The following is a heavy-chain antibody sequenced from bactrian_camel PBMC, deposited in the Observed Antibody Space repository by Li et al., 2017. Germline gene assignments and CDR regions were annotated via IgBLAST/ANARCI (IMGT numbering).Heavy chain of an antibody. CDR1: GLTNSNVC. Sequence: HVQLVESGGGSVQSGGSLRLSCAVSGLTNSNVCMGWFRQAPGKEREGVATINGDGGTGYSDSVQGRFPISRDNAKNTLYLQMNSLKPEDTARYYCAADPYGGSWYLTYWGQGTQVTVS. J-gene: IGHJ4*01. CDR2: INGDGGT. CDR3: AADPYGGSWYLTY. V-gene: IGHV3S26*01. D-gene: IGHD6*01.